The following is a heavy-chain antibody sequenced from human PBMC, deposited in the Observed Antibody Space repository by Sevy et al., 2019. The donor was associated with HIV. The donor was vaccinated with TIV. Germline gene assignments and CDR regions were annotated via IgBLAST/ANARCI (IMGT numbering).Heavy chain of an antibody. CDR2: LSSSTSTI. D-gene: IGHD1-7*01. CDR3: ARDSSWNYDSYFYGMDV. Sequence: GGSLRLSCAASGFSFSGYNMNWVRQAPGKGLEWVSYLSSSTSTIHYADSVKGRFTISRDNAKNSLFLQMNSLRDEDTAVYYCARDSSWNYDSYFYGMDVLGQGTTVTVSS. CDR1: GFSFSGYN. V-gene: IGHV3-48*02. J-gene: IGHJ6*02.